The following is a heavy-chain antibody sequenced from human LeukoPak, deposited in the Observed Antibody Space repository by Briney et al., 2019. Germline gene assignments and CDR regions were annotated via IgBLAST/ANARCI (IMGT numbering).Heavy chain of an antibody. D-gene: IGHD3-22*01. CDR3: AKDRYSNYDSSGYPDY. CDR2: ISWNSGSI. V-gene: IGHV3-9*01. CDR1: GFTFDDYA. J-gene: IGHJ4*02. Sequence: GGSLRLSGAASGFTFDDYAMHWVRQAPGKGLEWVSGISWNSGSIGYADSVKGRFTISRDNAKNSLYLQMNSLRAEDTALYYCAKDRYSNYDSSGYPDYWGQGTLVTVSS.